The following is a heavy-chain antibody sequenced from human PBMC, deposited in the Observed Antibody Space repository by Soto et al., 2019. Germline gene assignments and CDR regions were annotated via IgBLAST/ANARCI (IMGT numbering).Heavy chain of an antibody. CDR2: ISWDGEK. J-gene: IGHJ4*02. D-gene: IGHD3-9*01. CDR3: AHRRGDFLTGHYYFDY. CDR1: GFSLNTRGVG. Sequence: QITLKESGPTLVKPTQTLTLTCTFSGFSLNTRGVGVGWIRQPPGKALEWLALISWDGEKRYSPSLKSRLTITKDTPENQVVLTMTNMAPVDTATYYCAHRRGDFLTGHYYFDYWGQGTLVTVSS. V-gene: IGHV2-5*02.